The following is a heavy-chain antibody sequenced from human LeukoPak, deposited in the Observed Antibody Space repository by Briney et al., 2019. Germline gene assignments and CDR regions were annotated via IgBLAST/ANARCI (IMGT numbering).Heavy chain of an antibody. CDR3: AKSGERYCSSTSCLAHDY. D-gene: IGHD2-2*01. CDR2: ISGSGGST. V-gene: IGHV3-23*01. J-gene: IGHJ4*02. Sequence: GSLRLSCAASGFTFSSYAMSWVRQAPGKGLEWVSAISGSGGSTYYADSVKGRFTISRDNSKNTLYLQMNSLRAEDTAVYYCAKSGERYCSSTSCLAHDYWGQGTLVTVSS. CDR1: GFTFSSYA.